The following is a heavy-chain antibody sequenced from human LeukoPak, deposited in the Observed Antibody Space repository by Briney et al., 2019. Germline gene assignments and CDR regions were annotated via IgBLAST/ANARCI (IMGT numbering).Heavy chain of an antibody. CDR1: GFAFNTYW. D-gene: IGHD5-18*01. Sequence: PGGSLRLSCAASGFAFNTYWMHWVRQAPGTGLVWVSRINGDGSSTSYADFVKGRFTISRDNAKNTLYLQMNSLRAEETAIYYCARDKGYSIDQWGQGTQVTVSS. CDR3: ARDKGYSIDQ. V-gene: IGHV3-74*01. J-gene: IGHJ5*02. CDR2: INGDGSST.